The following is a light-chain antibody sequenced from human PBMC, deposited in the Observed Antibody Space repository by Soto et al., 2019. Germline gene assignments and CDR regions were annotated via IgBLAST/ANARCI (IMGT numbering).Light chain of an antibody. CDR3: SSYTSSSTDV. CDR2: EVS. CDR1: SSDVGGYNY. Sequence: QSALTQPASVSGSPGQSITISCTGTSSDVGGYNYVSWYQQHPGKAPKLMIYEVSNRPSGVSNRFSGSKSGNMASLTISGLQAEDEADYYCSSYTSSSTDVFGTGTKVTVL. J-gene: IGLJ1*01. V-gene: IGLV2-14*01.